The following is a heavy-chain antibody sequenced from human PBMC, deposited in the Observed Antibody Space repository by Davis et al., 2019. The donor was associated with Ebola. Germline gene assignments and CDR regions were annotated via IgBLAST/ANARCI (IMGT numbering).Heavy chain of an antibody. CDR2: ISGSDGRT. CDR1: GFTFSSYA. V-gene: IGHV3-23*01. Sequence: GESLKISCAASGFTFSSYAMTWVRQAPGKGLEWVSTISGSDGRTFYADSVKGRFTIPRDNSKNTLFLQMNSLRVEDTAVYYCAKDVRRGGLELHYFEYWGQGTLVTVSS. D-gene: IGHD1-7*01. CDR3: AKDVRRGGLELHYFEY. J-gene: IGHJ4*02.